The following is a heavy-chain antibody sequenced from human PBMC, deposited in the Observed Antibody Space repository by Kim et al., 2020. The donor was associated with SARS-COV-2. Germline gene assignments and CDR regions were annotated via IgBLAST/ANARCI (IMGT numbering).Heavy chain of an antibody. CDR1: GFTFGSYA. J-gene: IGHJ3*01. D-gene: IGHD2-8*02. V-gene: IGHV3-23*01. CDR2: ISGGGARP. CDR3: AKCSYSSGNGAFDV. Sequence: GGSLRLSCAASGFTFGSYAMSWVRQAPGKGLEWVSFISGGGARPTYADSVKGRFTISRDNSKNTLFLQMNSLRAEDTAIYYCAKCSYSSGNGAFDVWGQGTIVTVSS.